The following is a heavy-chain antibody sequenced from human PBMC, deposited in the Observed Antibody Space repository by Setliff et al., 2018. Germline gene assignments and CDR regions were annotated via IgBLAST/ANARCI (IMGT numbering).Heavy chain of an antibody. V-gene: IGHV3-7*01. J-gene: IGHJ4*02. CDR2: IKQDGNEK. Sequence: SGGSLRLSCATSGFTFSNSWMSWVRQAPGKGLEWVAYIKQDGNEKYYVDSVKGRFTISRDNAKNSLYLQMSDLNAEDTAIYYCARNAPFDCWGQGALVTVSS. CDR1: GFTFSNSW. CDR3: ARNAPFDC.